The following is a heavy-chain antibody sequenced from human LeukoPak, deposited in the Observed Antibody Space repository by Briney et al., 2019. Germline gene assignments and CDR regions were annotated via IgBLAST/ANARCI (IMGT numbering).Heavy chain of an antibody. CDR1: GYIFTNYY. V-gene: IGHV1-2*02. D-gene: IGHD2-2*01. J-gene: IGHJ5*02. CDR3: ARDIVVVPAEGGWFDP. Sequence: GASVKVSCKASGYIFTNYYMHWVRQAPGQGLEWMGWINPRSGGTNFAQKFQGRVTMTRDTSISAAYMELSRLRSDDTAVYYCARDIVVVPAEGGWFDPWGQGTLVTVSS. CDR2: INPRSGGT.